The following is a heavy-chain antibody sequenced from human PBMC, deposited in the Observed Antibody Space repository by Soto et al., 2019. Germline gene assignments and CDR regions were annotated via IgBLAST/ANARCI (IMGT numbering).Heavy chain of an antibody. CDR3: AKDLRGSSYGHDGFDI. V-gene: IGHV3-23*01. Sequence: GGSLRLSCAASGFTFSSYAMSWVRQAPGKGLEWVSAISGSGGSTYYADSVKGRFTISRDNSKNTLYLQMNSLRAEDTAVYYCAKDLRGSSYGHDGFDIWGQGTMVTVSS. D-gene: IGHD5-18*01. J-gene: IGHJ3*02. CDR2: ISGSGGST. CDR1: GFTFSSYA.